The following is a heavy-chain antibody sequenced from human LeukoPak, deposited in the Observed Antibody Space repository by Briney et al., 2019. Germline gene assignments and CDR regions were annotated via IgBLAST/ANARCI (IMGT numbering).Heavy chain of an antibody. D-gene: IGHD3-22*01. CDR2: IYYSGST. Sequence: SETLSLTCTVSGGSISGYYWCWIRQSPGKGLLWIGYIYYSGSTNYNPSLKSRVTISIDMSRNQFSLKLSSVTAADTALYYCARHFTYYYDSSGYPRDAFDIWGQGTTVTVSS. V-gene: IGHV4-59*08. J-gene: IGHJ3*02. CDR3: ARHFTYYYDSSGYPRDAFDI. CDR1: GGSISGYY.